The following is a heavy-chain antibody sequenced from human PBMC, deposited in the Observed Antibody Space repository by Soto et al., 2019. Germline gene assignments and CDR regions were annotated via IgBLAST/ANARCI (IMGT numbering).Heavy chain of an antibody. D-gene: IGHD3-22*01. CDR3: ARESDGIYYYDTGTYYFDF. Sequence: AETLSLTCAVYGASLSDNYWNWLRQPPGKGLEWIGEINHSGNTNYNPSLKRRVAMSADTSKNQLSLKLTSVTAADTAVYFCARESDGIYYYDTGTYYFDFWGQGALVSVSS. V-gene: IGHV4-34*01. CDR2: INHSGNT. CDR1: GASLSDNY. J-gene: IGHJ4*02.